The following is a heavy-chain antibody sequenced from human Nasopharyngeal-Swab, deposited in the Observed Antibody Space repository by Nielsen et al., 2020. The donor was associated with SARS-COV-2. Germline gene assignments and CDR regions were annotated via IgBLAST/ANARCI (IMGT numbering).Heavy chain of an antibody. CDR3: AREDASPTAFFDS. Sequence: IGPRPGKGLEWMGYIYYSGNTNYNPSLKSRLTISGDSSKNQFSLRLISVTAADTAVYYCAREDASPTAFFDSWGQGMLVTVSS. J-gene: IGHJ4*02. CDR2: IYYSGNT. V-gene: IGHV4-59*01. D-gene: IGHD2-21*02.